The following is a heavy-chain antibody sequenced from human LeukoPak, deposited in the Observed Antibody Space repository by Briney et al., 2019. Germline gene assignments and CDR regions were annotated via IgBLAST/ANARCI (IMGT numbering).Heavy chain of an antibody. CDR2: IYSGGST. Sequence: TGGSLRLSCAASGFTLSSYSMNWVRRAPGKGLEWVSVIYSGGSTYYADSVKGRFTISRDNSKNTLYLQMNSLRAEDTAVYYCASHSSSWYGFDYWGQGTLVTVSS. CDR1: GFTLSSYS. D-gene: IGHD6-13*01. V-gene: IGHV3-53*01. J-gene: IGHJ4*02. CDR3: ASHSSSWYGFDY.